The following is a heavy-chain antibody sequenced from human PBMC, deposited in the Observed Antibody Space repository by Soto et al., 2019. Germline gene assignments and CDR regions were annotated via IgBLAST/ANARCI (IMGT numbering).Heavy chain of an antibody. CDR1: GGSISSYY. CDR3: ARDSGGYPDY. CDR2: IYYSGIT. J-gene: IGHJ4*02. V-gene: IGHV4-59*01. Sequence: PSETLSLTCTVSGGSISSYYWNWIRQPPGKGLEWIGYIYYSGITNYNPSLKSRVTISVDTSKNLFSLKVSSVTAADTAVYYCARDSGGYPDYWGQGTLVTVSS. D-gene: IGHD3-22*01.